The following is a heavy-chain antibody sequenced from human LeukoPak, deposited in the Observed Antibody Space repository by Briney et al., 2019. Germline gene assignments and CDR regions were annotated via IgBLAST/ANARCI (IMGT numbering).Heavy chain of an antibody. V-gene: IGHV3-23*01. CDR2: ISGSGGST. Sequence: GGSLRLSCAASGFTFSSYAMSWVRQAPGKGLEWVSAISGSGGSTYYADSVKGRFTISRDNSKNTLYLQMNSLRAEDTAVYYCAKAREGVVVPAADEDWGQGTLVTVSS. J-gene: IGHJ4*02. D-gene: IGHD2-2*01. CDR1: GFTFSSYA. CDR3: AKAREGVVVPAADED.